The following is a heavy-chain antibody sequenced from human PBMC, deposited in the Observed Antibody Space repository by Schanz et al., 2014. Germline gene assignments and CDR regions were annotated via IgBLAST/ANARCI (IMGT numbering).Heavy chain of an antibody. V-gene: IGHV3-48*04. Sequence: EVQLVESGGGLVQPGGSLRLSCAASGFTFSSYSMNWVRQAPGKGLEWLSYISDSGTYTNYADSVKGRFTISRDNAKSSLYLQMNSLRAEDTAVYYCAKGRFGELSAFDIWGQGTMVTVSS. D-gene: IGHD3-10*01. CDR1: GFTFSSYS. CDR3: AKGRFGELSAFDI. CDR2: ISDSGTYT. J-gene: IGHJ3*02.